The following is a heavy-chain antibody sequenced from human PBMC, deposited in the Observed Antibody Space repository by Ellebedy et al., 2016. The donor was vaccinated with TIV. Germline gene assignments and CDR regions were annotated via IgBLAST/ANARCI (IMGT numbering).Heavy chain of an antibody. CDR1: GVTVSNNY. D-gene: IGHD2-15*01. CDR2: SAIGGST. CDR3: VRGIEWSLDTMDV. J-gene: IGHJ6*02. V-gene: IGHV3-53*01. Sequence: GESLKISCAASGVTVSNNYMCWVRQAPGKGLEWVSTVSAIGGSTFYADSVKGRFTVSRDNFKNTVYLQMNSLKTEDTAVYYCVRGIEWSLDTMDVWGQGTTVTVSS.